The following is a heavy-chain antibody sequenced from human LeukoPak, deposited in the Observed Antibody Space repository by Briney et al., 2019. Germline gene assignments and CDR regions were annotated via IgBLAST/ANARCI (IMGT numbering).Heavy chain of an antibody. CDR1: GGSISSSSYY. Sequence: SETLSLTCTVSGGSISSSSYYWGWIRQPPGKGLEWIGSIYYSGSTYYNPSLKSRVTISVDTSKNQFSLKLSSVTAADTAVYYCARDWDALVVVTAIEAEDPNVDFDYWGQGTLVTVSS. D-gene: IGHD2-21*02. V-gene: IGHV4-39*07. CDR3: ARDWDALVVVTAIEAEDPNVDFDY. CDR2: IYYSGST. J-gene: IGHJ4*02.